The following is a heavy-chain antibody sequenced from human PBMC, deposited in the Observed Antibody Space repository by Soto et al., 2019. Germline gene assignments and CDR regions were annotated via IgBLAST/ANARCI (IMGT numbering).Heavy chain of an antibody. CDR2: IIPILGIA. CDR3: ASLEYSSSDDAFDI. CDR1: GGTFSSYT. Sequence: QVQLVQSGAEVKKPGSSVKVSCKASGGTFSSYTISWVRQAPGQGLEWMGRIIPILGIANYAQKFQGRVTITADKSTSTAYMERSSLRSEDTAVYYCASLEYSSSDDAFDIWGQGTMVTVSS. D-gene: IGHD6-6*01. J-gene: IGHJ3*02. V-gene: IGHV1-69*02.